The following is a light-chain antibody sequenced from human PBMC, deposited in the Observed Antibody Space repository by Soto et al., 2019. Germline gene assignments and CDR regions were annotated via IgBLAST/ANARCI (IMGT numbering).Light chain of an antibody. CDR2: EVS. J-gene: IGLJ2*01. Sequence: QSALTQPPSASGSPGQSVTISCTGTSSDIGGYNFVSWYQQHPGKAPKVMIHEVSKRPSGVPDRFSGSKSGNTASLTVSGLQEEDEADYYCSSYAGSNHLFGGGTKLTVL. CDR1: SSDIGGYNF. V-gene: IGLV2-8*01. CDR3: SSYAGSNHL.